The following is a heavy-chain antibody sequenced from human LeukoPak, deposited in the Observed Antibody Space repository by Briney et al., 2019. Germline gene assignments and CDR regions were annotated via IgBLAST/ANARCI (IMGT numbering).Heavy chain of an antibody. CDR3: ARLFSRGWEYHFGLDV. Sequence: SETLSLTCTVSGGSISTDASYWAWIRQPPGKGLEWIGRIYYSGSTYYSSSLKSRVTLSVDTSKNQFSLNMSSVTAADTAVFYCARLFSRGWEYHFGLDVWGQGTTVTVS. V-gene: IGHV4-39*01. CDR1: GGSISTDASY. D-gene: IGHD6-19*01. J-gene: IGHJ6*02. CDR2: IYYSGST.